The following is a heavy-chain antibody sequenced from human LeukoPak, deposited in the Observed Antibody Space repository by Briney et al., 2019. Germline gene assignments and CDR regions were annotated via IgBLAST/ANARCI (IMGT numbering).Heavy chain of an antibody. D-gene: IGHD5-24*01. CDR2: ISSSGSTI. V-gene: IGHV3-48*03. Sequence: GGSLRLSCAASGFTFSSYEMNWVRQAPGKRLEWVSYISSSGSTIYYADSVKGRFTISRDNAKNSLYLQMNSLRAEDTAVYYCARVRLQFGNRNNPLFDPWGQGTLVTVSS. CDR3: ARVRLQFGNRNNPLFDP. J-gene: IGHJ5*02. CDR1: GFTFSSYE.